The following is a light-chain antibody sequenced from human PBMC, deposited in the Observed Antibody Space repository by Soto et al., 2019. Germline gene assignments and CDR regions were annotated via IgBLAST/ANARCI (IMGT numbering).Light chain of an antibody. CDR2: YDS. CDR3: QVWDSSSEHPRV. CDR1: NIGSKS. V-gene: IGLV3-21*04. Sequence: SYELTQPPSVSVAPGKTARITCGGDNIGSKSVHWYQQKPGQAPVLVIYYDSDRPSGIPERFSGSNSGNTATLTISRVEARDEADYYCQVWDSSSEHPRVFGTGTKLTVL. J-gene: IGLJ1*01.